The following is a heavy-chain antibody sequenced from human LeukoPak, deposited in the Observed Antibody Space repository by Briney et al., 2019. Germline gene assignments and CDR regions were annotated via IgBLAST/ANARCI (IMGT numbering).Heavy chain of an antibody. D-gene: IGHD1-26*01. J-gene: IGHJ3*02. CDR3: ARGVVRRLKLVGATNRGAFDI. CDR2: IYYSGST. V-gene: IGHV4-39*01. Sequence: SETLSLTCTVSGGSISSSSYYWGWIRQPPGKGLEWIGSIYYSGSTYYNPSLKSRVTISVDTSKNQFSLKLSSVTAADTAVYYCARGVVRRLKLVGATNRGAFDIWGQGTMVTVSS. CDR1: GGSISSSSYY.